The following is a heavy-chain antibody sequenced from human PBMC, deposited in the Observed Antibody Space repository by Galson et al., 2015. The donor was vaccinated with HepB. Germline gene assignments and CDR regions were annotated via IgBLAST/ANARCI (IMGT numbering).Heavy chain of an antibody. D-gene: IGHD6-13*01. CDR1: GFTFSSYS. CDR3: AREMGSAAAGIRWFDP. V-gene: IGHV3-21*01. CDR2: ISSSSSYI. J-gene: IGHJ5*02. Sequence: SLRLSCAASGFTFSSYSMNWVRQAPGKGLEWVSSISSSSSYIYYADSVKGRFTISRDNAKNSLYLQMNSLRAEDTAVYYCAREMGSAAAGIRWFDPWGQGTLVTVSS.